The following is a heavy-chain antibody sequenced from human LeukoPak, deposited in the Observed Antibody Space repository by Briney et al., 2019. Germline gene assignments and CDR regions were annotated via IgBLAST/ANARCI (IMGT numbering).Heavy chain of an antibody. Sequence: SGTLSLTCAVYGGSFSGYYWSWIRQPPGKGLECIGEINHSGSTNYNPSLKSRVTISVDTSKNQFSLKLSSVTAADTAVYYCARGGGELRYFDWLLPLDYWGQGTLVTVSS. CDR2: INHSGST. V-gene: IGHV4-34*01. J-gene: IGHJ4*02. CDR3: ARGGGELRYFDWLLPLDY. D-gene: IGHD3-9*01. CDR1: GGSFSGYY.